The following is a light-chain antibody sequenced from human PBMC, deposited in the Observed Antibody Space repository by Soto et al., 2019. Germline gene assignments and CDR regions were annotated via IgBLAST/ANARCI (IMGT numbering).Light chain of an antibody. CDR3: QQYETFSGT. CDR1: QGIRDD. Sequence: AIQMTQSPSSLSASVGDRVTITCRASQGIRDDLAWYQQKPGKAPKLLIYAASSLQSGVPSRFSGSGSGTDFTLTISSLQPDDFATYYCQQYETFSGTFGPGTKGDIK. V-gene: IGKV1-6*01. J-gene: IGKJ1*01. CDR2: AAS.